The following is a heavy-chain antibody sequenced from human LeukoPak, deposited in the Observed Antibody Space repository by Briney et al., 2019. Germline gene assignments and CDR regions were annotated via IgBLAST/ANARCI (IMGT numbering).Heavy chain of an antibody. Sequence: SVKVSCKASGGTFSSYAISWVRQAPGQGLEWMGRIIPIFGTADYAQKFQGRVTITTDESTSTAYMELSSLRSEDTAVYYCASDPMVRGVNSDYWGQGTLVTVSS. J-gene: IGHJ4*02. CDR1: GGTFSSYA. D-gene: IGHD3-10*01. V-gene: IGHV1-69*05. CDR3: ASDPMVRGVNSDY. CDR2: IIPIFGTA.